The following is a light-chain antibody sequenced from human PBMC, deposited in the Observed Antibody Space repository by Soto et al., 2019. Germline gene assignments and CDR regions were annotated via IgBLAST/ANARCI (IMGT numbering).Light chain of an antibody. CDR3: AAWDESLTGQV. Sequence: QSVLTQPPSASGTPGQRVTISCSGSDSNIGSNTVSWYQQLPGTAPNLLIYSHNQRPSGVPDRFSGSKSGTSASLAIRGLQSEDEADYYCAAWDESLTGQVFGTGTKVTVL. CDR2: SHN. CDR1: DSNIGSNT. J-gene: IGLJ1*01. V-gene: IGLV1-44*01.